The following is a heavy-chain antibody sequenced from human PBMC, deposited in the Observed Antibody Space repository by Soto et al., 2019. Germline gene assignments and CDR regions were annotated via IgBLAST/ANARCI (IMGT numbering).Heavy chain of an antibody. J-gene: IGHJ4*02. V-gene: IGHV3-23*01. D-gene: IGHD1-26*01. CDR1: GFIFSSSA. CDR2: ISGSGVAK. CDR3: AKDRSPGATTWNVY. Sequence: GSLRLSCVVSGFIFSSSAMNWVRQAPGKGLEWVSTISGSGVAKYYADSVKGRFTISSDNSNNTVSLQMNSLRAEDAAVYYCAKDRSPGATTWNVYWGQGTLGTVSS.